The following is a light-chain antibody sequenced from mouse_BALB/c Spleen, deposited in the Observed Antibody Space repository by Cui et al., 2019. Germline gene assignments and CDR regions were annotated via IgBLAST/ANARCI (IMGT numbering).Light chain of an antibody. Sequence: LVLTQSPNFMSTSVGDRVSVTCKASQNVGTNVAWYQQKPGQSPKALIYSASYRYSGVPDRFTGSGSGTDFTLTISNVQSEDLAEYFCQQYNSYPYTFGGGTKLEIK. CDR3: QQYNSYPYT. J-gene: IGKJ2*01. CDR2: SAS. CDR1: QNVGTN. V-gene: IGKV6-15*01.